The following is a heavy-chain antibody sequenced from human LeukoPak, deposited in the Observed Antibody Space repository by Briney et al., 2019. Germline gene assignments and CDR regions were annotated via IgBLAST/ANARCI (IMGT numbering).Heavy chain of an antibody. J-gene: IGHJ4*02. D-gene: IGHD2-2*01. CDR3: ASIAVPAAPDYFDY. CDR1: GGSISSYY. CDR2: IYYSGST. V-gene: IGHV4-59*12. Sequence: SETLSLTCTVSGGSISSYYWSWIRQPPGKGLEWIGYIYYSGSTNYNPSLKSRVTISVDTSKNQFSLKLSSVTAADTAVYYCASIAVPAAPDYFDYWGQGTLVTVSS.